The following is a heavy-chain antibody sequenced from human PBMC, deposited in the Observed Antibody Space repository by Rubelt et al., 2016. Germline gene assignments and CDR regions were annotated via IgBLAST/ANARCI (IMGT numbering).Heavy chain of an antibody. CDR1: A. CDR3: AKDRGTTSHYGMDV. J-gene: IGHJ6*02. D-gene: IGHD1-7*01. CDR2: ISASGSGT. Sequence: AMSWVRQAPGKGLEWVSDISASGSGTYYGDSVKGRFSISRDNSKNTLYLQMNSLRAEDTAVYYCAKDRGTTSHYGMDVWGQGTTVTVSS. V-gene: IGHV3-23*01.